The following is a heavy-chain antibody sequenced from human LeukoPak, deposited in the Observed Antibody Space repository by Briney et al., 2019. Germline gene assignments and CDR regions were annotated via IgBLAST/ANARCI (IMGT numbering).Heavy chain of an antibody. CDR2: IYPGDSDT. J-gene: IGHJ4*02. Sequence: GESLMISCKSSGYKFTAYWIAWMRQVPGEGLEWLGIIYPGDSDTRYSPSFQGQVIISADKSISTAYLQWGSLKASDTAMYYCATSPGNDYFNYWGQGTLVAVSS. V-gene: IGHV5-51*01. CDR3: ATSPGNDYFNY. CDR1: GYKFTAYW.